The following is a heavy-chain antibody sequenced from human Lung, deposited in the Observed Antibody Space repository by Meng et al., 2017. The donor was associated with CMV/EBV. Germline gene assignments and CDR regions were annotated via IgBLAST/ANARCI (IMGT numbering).Heavy chain of an antibody. J-gene: IGHJ4*02. Sequence: QLQLQESGPGLVKPSWTLSLTCGVSGVSISSNIRWTWVRQPPGKGLEWIGDIDDGGSTNYNPSLNSRISISLDKSKNHFSLKVNSVTAADTAVYYCARGKQDAWELLAYWGQGALVTVSS. D-gene: IGHD1-26*01. CDR1: GVSISSNIR. CDR3: ARGKQDAWELLAY. CDR2: IDDGGST. V-gene: IGHV4-4*02.